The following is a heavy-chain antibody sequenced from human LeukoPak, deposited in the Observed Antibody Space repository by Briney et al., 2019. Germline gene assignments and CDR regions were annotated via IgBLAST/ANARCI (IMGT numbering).Heavy chain of an antibody. Sequence: PSETLSLTCAVYGGSFSGYYWSWIRQPPGKGLEWVSAISCSGGSTYYADSVKGRFTISRDNSKNTLYLQMNSLRAEDTALYYCARPSGGYPGYWGQGTLVTVSS. V-gene: IGHV3-23*01. D-gene: IGHD1-26*01. CDR3: ARPSGGYPGY. J-gene: IGHJ4*02. CDR1: GGSFSGYY. CDR2: ISCSGGST.